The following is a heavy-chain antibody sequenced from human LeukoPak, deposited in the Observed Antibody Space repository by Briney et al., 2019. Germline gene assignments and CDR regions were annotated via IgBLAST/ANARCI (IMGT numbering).Heavy chain of an antibody. CDR3: ARVRGYSGYALGY. V-gene: IGHV3-66*01. Sequence: GGSLRLSCAASGFTVSSNYMSWVRQAPGKGLEWVSVIYSGDSTYYADSVKGRFTISRDNSKNTLYLQMNSLRAEDTAVYYCARVRGYSGYALGYWGQGTLVTVSS. D-gene: IGHD5-12*01. CDR2: IYSGDST. CDR1: GFTVSSNY. J-gene: IGHJ4*02.